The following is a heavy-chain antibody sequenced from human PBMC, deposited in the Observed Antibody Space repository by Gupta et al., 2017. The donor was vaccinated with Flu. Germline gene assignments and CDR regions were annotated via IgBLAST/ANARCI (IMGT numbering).Heavy chain of an antibody. CDR3: GRTSWFDL. CDR1: GFTFGSYA. J-gene: IGHJ5*02. Sequence: QLVESGGDVVQPGRSLRPPRESSGFTFGSYAMHWFRQAPGKGLEWVAVISYDGNIKIYADSVKGRFTISRDNSRNNLFLQMNSLRPDDTAVYYCGRTSWFDLWGQGTLVTVSS. V-gene: IGHV3-30-3*01. CDR2: ISYDGNIK.